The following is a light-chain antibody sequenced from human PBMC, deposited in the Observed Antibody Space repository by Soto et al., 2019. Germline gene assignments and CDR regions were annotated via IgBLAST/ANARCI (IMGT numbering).Light chain of an antibody. CDR2: PAS. Sequence: DIQMTQSPSSVSASVGDRVTITCRASQGISSWVAWYQQKPGKAPKLLIYPASSLQSGVPSRFSGSGSGTDFTLTISSLQPEDFATYYCQQANSFPPWTFGQGTKVEIK. V-gene: IGKV1-12*01. CDR3: QQANSFPPWT. J-gene: IGKJ1*01. CDR1: QGISSW.